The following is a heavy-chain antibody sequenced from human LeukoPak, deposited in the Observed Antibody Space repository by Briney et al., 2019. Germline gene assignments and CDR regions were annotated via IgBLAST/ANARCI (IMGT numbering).Heavy chain of an antibody. J-gene: IGHJ4*02. CDR2: IYYSGST. CDR1: GGSISSGDYY. Sequence: PSQTLSLTCTVSGGSISSGDYYWSWIRQPPGKGLEWIGYIYYSGSTYYNPSLKSRVTISVDTSKNQFSLKLSSVTAADTAVYYCARVRSSTSFDGYADYWGQGTLVTVSS. CDR3: ARVRSSTSFDGYADY. V-gene: IGHV4-30-4*08. D-gene: IGHD2-2*01.